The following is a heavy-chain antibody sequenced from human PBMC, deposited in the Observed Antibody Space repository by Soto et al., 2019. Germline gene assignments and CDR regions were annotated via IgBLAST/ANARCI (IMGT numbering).Heavy chain of an antibody. V-gene: IGHV3-74*01. J-gene: IGHJ4*02. Sequence: EVQLVESGGGLVQPGGSLRLSCAASGFTLSSYWMHWVRQVPGKGLVWVSRIGSGGSGITYADSVKGRFTISRDNAKNTLYLQMNSLTAEDTAVYYCTRVVVGSSGEFDYWGQGTLVTVSS. D-gene: IGHD3-10*01. CDR3: TRVVVGSSGEFDY. CDR2: IGSGGSGI. CDR1: GFTLSSYW.